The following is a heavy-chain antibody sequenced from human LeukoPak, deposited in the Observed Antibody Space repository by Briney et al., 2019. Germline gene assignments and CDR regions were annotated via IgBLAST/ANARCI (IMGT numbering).Heavy chain of an antibody. CDR2: IIPILGIA. CDR3: ARDIVGATILDY. CDR1: GGTFSSYA. Sequence: ASVKVSCKASGGTFSSYAISWVRQAPGQGLEWMGRIIPILGIANYAQKFQGRVTITADKSTSTAYMELSSLRSEDTAVHYCARDIVGATILDYWGQGTLVTVSS. D-gene: IGHD1-26*01. V-gene: IGHV1-69*04. J-gene: IGHJ4*02.